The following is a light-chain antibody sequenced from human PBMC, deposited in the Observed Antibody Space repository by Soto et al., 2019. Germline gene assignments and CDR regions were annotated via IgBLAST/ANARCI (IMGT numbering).Light chain of an antibody. CDR2: DVN. Sequence: QSALTQPASVSGSPGQSITISCTGTSSDIGAYNYVSWYQQHPGKAPKLMIYDVNIRPSGVSNRFSGSKSGTTASLTISGLQAEDEADYYCTSCTSSTTMIFGGGTKLTVL. CDR3: TSCTSSTTMI. V-gene: IGLV2-14*03. J-gene: IGLJ2*01. CDR1: SSDIGAYNY.